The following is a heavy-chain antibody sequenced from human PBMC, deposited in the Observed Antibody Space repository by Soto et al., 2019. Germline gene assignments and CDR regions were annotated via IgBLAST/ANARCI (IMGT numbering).Heavy chain of an antibody. Sequence: ASVKVSCKASGYTFASYYIRWVRQAPGQGLEWMGIINPSGGSTSYAQKFQGRVTMTRDTSTSTVYMELSSLRSEDTAVYYCARDKAVVGDGYNYSAFDIWGQGTMVTVSS. V-gene: IGHV1-46*01. J-gene: IGHJ3*02. CDR3: ARDKAVVGDGYNYSAFDI. CDR2: INPSGGST. CDR1: GYTFASYY. D-gene: IGHD5-12*01.